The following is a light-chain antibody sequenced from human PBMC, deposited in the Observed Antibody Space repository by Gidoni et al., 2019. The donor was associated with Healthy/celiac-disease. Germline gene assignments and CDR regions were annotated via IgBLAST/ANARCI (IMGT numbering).Light chain of an antibody. CDR1: QSGLYSSNNQND. CDR2: WAS. CDR3: KQDYNPPQT. V-gene: IGKV4-1*01. J-gene: IGKJ1*01. Sequence: DIVITQSPDSLPLSLGERATINCKSSQSGLYSSNNQNDLAWYQQKPGKPPKLLIYWASTRESGVPDRFSGSGSGTDFTLTISSLQAEDVAGYYCKQDYNPPQTFGQGTKVEIK.